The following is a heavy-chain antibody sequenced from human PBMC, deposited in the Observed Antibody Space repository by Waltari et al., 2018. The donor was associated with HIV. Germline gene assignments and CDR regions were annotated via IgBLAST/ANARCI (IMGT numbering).Heavy chain of an antibody. Sequence: QVQLVQSGAEVKKPGASVKGPCKTSGYTLRRHDYNWVRQATGQALEWMGWMNPNSGNTGYAQKFQGRVTMTRNMSMNTAYMELNSLTSDDTAVYYCGRPIVVDGTTRLAAVDVWGQGTTVIVSS. D-gene: IGHD6-19*01. CDR3: GRPIVVDGTTRLAAVDV. V-gene: IGHV1-8*01. J-gene: IGHJ6*01. CDR1: GYTLRRHD. CDR2: MNPNSGNT.